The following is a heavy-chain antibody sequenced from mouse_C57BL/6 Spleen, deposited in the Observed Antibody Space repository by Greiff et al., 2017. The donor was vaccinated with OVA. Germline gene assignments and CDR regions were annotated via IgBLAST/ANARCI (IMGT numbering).Heavy chain of an antibody. CDR2: FHPYNDDT. J-gene: IGHJ3*01. D-gene: IGHD3-2*02. CDR1: GYTFTTYP. CDR3: ARPEDSSGYGFAY. V-gene: IGHV1-47*01. Sequence: VKLMESGAELVKPGASVKMSCKASGYTFTTYPIEWMKQNHGKSLEWIGNFHPYNDDTKYNEKFKGKATLTVEKSSSTVYLELSRLTSDDSAVYYCARPEDSSGYGFAYWGQGTLVTVSA.